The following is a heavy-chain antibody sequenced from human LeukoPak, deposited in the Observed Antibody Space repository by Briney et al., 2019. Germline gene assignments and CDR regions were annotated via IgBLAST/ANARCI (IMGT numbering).Heavy chain of an antibody. CDR1: GGSISSSSYY. CDR2: IYYSGST. V-gene: IGHV4-39*07. J-gene: IGHJ4*02. D-gene: IGHD3-22*01. CDR3: ARGDSSGYYPFDY. Sequence: SETLSLTCTVSGGSISSSSYYWGWIRQPPGKGLEWIGSIYYSGSTYYNPSLKSRVTISVDTSKNQFSLKLSSVTAADTAVYYCARGDSSGYYPFDYWGQGTLVTVSS.